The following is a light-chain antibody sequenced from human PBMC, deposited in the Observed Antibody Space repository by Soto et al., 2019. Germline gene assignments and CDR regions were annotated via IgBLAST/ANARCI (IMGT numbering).Light chain of an antibody. J-gene: IGKJ2*01. CDR1: QSVSSSY. V-gene: IGKV3-20*01. Sequence: EIVLTQSPGTLSLSPGERATLSCRASQSVSSSYLAWYQQKPGQAPRLLIYGESSRATGIPDRFSGSGSGTDFTLTISRLEPEDFAVYYCQQYGSSTGDTFGQGTKLEIK. CDR3: QQYGSSTGDT. CDR2: GES.